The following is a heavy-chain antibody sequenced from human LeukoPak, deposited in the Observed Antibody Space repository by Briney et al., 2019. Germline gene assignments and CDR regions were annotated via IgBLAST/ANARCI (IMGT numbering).Heavy chain of an antibody. CDR2: ISYDGSNK. CDR3: ARDLRSIVVVTAIQGDYYYGMDV. Sequence: PGGSLRLSCAASGFTFSSYAMHWVRQAPGKGLEWVAVISYDGSNKYYADSVKGRFTISRDNSKNTLYLQMNSLRAEDTAVYYCARDLRSIVVVTAIQGDYYYGMDVWGQGTTVTVSS. CDR1: GFTFSSYA. J-gene: IGHJ6*02. V-gene: IGHV3-30-3*01. D-gene: IGHD2-21*02.